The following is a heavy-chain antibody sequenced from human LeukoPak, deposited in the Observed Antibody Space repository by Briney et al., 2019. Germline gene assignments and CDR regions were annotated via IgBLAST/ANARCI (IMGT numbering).Heavy chain of an antibody. V-gene: IGHV5-51*01. Sequence: GESLKISCQGSGYSFTSYWIGWVRQVPGKGLEWMGIIYPGDSDTRYSPSFQGQVTISADKSISTAYLQWSSLKASDTAMYYCARLGSIAAAGTGFDYWGQGTLVTVSS. CDR2: IYPGDSDT. D-gene: IGHD6-13*01. CDR3: ARLGSIAAAGTGFDY. J-gene: IGHJ4*02. CDR1: GYSFTSYW.